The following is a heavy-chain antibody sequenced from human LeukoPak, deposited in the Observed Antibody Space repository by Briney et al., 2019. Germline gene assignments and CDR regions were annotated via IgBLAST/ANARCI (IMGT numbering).Heavy chain of an antibody. CDR3: ARVEWFGEPPYYYGVDV. J-gene: IGHJ6*04. CDR2: IIPIFGTA. D-gene: IGHD3-10*01. CDR1: GGTFSSYA. Sequence: ASVKVSCKASGGTFSSYAIGWVRQAPGQGLEWMGGIIPIFGTANYAQKFQGRVTITADKSTSTAYMELSSLRSEDTAVYYCARVEWFGEPPYYYGVDVWGKGTTVTVSS. V-gene: IGHV1-69*06.